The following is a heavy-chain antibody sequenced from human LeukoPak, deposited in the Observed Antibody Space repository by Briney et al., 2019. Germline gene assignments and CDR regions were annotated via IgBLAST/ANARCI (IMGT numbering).Heavy chain of an antibody. Sequence: GGSLRLSCAASGFTFSSSGMHWVRQAPGKGLEWVALIWYDGTNKYYADSVKGRFTISRDNSKNTLYLQMNSLRVEDTAVYYCARPATVTGDWYFDLWGRGTLVTVSS. CDR1: GFTFSSSG. CDR2: IWYDGTNK. CDR3: ARPATVTGDWYFDL. D-gene: IGHD4-17*01. V-gene: IGHV3-33*01. J-gene: IGHJ2*01.